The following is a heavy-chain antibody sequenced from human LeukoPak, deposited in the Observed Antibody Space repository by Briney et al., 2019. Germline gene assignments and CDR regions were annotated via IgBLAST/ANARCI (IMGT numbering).Heavy chain of an antibody. J-gene: IGHJ3*02. Sequence: GGSLRLSCAASTFTVSSNHMHWLRQAPEKGLEWVSIIYDASNTHFPDSVKGRFTVSRDNSNNTVYLQMNSLRPEDTALYYCARDKGGMYGLDIWGQGTMVTVSS. CDR1: TFTVSSNH. CDR2: IYDASNT. CDR3: ARDKGGMYGLDI. D-gene: IGHD2-8*01. V-gene: IGHV3-66*02.